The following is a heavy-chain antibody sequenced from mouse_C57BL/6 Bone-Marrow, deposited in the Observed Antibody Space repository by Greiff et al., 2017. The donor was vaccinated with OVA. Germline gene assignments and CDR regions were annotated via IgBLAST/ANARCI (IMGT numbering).Heavy chain of an antibody. CDR1: GYTFTSYW. Sequence: QVQLQQPGAELVKPGASVKVSCKASGYTFTSYWMPWVKQRPGQGLEWIGRIHPSDSDTNYTQKFKGKATLTVDKSSSTAYMQLSSLTSEDSAVYYCASITTVVPYYAMDYWGQGTSGTVSS. V-gene: IGHV1-74*01. CDR3: ASITTVVPYYAMDY. CDR2: IHPSDSDT. D-gene: IGHD1-1*01. J-gene: IGHJ4*01.